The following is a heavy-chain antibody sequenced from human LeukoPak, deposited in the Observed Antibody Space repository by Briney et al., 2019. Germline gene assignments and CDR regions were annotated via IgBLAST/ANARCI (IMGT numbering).Heavy chain of an antibody. CDR1: GFTLSSYG. Sequence: GGSLRLSCAASGFTLSSYGMHWVRQVPGKGLEWVAVISYDGSNKYYADSVKGRFTISRDNSKNTLYLQMNSLRAEDTAVYYCAKGSASYGMDVWGQGTTVTVSS. V-gene: IGHV3-30*18. CDR2: ISYDGSNK. D-gene: IGHD1-26*01. CDR3: AKGSASYGMDV. J-gene: IGHJ6*02.